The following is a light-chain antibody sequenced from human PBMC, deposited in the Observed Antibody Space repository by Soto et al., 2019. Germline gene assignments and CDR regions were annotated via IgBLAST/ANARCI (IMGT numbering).Light chain of an antibody. J-gene: IGLJ2*01. Sequence: QSVLTQPPSVSGVPGQRVTMSCTGSSSNIGAGYDVHWFQQLPGTAPRLLIYGNINRLAGVPARFSGSKSGTSASLAITGLQAEDEADYYCQSYDSSLSAWVFGGGTKLTVL. CDR2: GNI. CDR3: QSYDSSLSAWV. CDR1: SSNIGAGYD. V-gene: IGLV1-40*01.